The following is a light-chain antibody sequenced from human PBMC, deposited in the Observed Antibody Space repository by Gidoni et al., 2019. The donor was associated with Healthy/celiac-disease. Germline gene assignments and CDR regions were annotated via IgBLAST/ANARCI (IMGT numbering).Light chain of an antibody. Sequence: EIVLTPSPGTLSLSPGERATLSCRASQSVSSSYLAWYQQKPGQAPRLLIYGASSRATGIPDRCSGSGSGTDFTLTISRLEPEDFAVYYCQQYSSSPLTFGGXTKVEIK. J-gene: IGKJ4*01. CDR2: GAS. CDR3: QQYSSSPLT. V-gene: IGKV3-20*01. CDR1: QSVSSSY.